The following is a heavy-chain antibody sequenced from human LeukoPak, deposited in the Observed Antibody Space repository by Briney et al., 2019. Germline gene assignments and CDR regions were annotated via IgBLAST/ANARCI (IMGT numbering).Heavy chain of an antibody. CDR2: ISSSGSYI. J-gene: IGHJ3*02. D-gene: IGHD6-19*01. CDR1: AFTFSSYS. CDR3: ARDSSGHDAFDI. V-gene: IGHV3-21*01. Sequence: PGGSLRLSCAASAFTFSSYSMNWVRQAPGKGLEWVSSISSSGSYIYYADSVKGRFTISRDNAKNSLYLQMNSLRAEDTAVYYCARDSSGHDAFDIWGQGTMVTVSS.